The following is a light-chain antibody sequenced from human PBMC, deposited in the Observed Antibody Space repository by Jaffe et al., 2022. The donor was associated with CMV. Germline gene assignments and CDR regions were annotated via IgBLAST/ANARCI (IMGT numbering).Light chain of an antibody. J-gene: IGKJ1*01. CDR3: QKFGRT. CDR2: SAG. Sequence: EIVLTQSPGTLSLSPGERATLSCRASQSISSSYLAWYQQKPGQAPRLLIYSAGSRATGIPDRFSGSGSGTDFTLTISRLEPEDSAVYYCQKFGRTFGQGTKVEIK. V-gene: IGKV3-20*01. CDR1: QSISSSY.